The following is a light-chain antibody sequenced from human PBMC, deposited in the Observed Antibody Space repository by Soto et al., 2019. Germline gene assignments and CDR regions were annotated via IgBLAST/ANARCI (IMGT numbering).Light chain of an antibody. V-gene: IGKV3-15*01. CDR3: QKYNNWPPIT. CDR1: QSVSSN. J-gene: IGKJ5*01. CDR2: GAS. Sequence: EIVMTQSPATLSVSPRERATLSCRASQSVSSNLAWYQQKPGQAPRLLIYGASTRATGIPARFSGSGSGTDFTLTISSLHSEDFAVYYCQKYNNWPPITFGQGTRLEIK.